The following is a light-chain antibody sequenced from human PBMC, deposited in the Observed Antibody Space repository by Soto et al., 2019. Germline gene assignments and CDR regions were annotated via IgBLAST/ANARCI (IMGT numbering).Light chain of an antibody. J-gene: IGKJ1*01. CDR1: QSISSW. CDR3: QQTYSSVWT. Sequence: DIQMTQSPSTLSASVGDRVTITCRASQSISSWLAWYQQKPGKAPKLLIYDASSLESGVPSRFSGSGSGTEFTLTISSLQPDDFATYYCQQTYSSVWTFGQGTKVDIK. V-gene: IGKV1-5*01. CDR2: DAS.